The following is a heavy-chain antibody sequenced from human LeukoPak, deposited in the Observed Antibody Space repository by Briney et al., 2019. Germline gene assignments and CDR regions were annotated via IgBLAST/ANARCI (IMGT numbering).Heavy chain of an antibody. V-gene: IGHV4-59*12. CDR1: GGSLSSYY. D-gene: IGHD3-22*01. CDR2: IYYSGST. J-gene: IGHJ4*02. CDR3: ARDPEVVITGFDY. Sequence: SETLSLTCTVSGGSLSSYYWSWIRQPPGKGLEWIGSIYYSGSTYYNPSLKSRVTISVDTSKNQFSLKLSSVTAADTAVYYCARDPEVVITGFDYWGQGTLVTVSS.